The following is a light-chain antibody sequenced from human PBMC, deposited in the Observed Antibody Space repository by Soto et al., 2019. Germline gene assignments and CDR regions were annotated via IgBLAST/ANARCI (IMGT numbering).Light chain of an antibody. CDR3: QQYNNWPGT. V-gene: IGKV3-15*01. J-gene: IGKJ1*01. CDR1: RGVSANY. CDR2: GAS. Sequence: ENLLTQSPGTLSLSPGEGATLSCRASRGVSANYLAWYQQKPGQSPRLLIFGASIRATGIPARFSGSGSGTEFTLTIGSLQSEDCALYYCQQYNNWPGTFGQGTKVDIK.